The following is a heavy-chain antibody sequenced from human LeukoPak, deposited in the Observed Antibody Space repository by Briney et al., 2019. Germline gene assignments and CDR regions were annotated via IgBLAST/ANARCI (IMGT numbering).Heavy chain of an antibody. CDR3: ARKGVAVASFDY. CDR2: IYHSGST. CDR1: GYSISSGYY. J-gene: IGHJ4*02. D-gene: IGHD6-19*01. V-gene: IGHV4-38-2*01. Sequence: SETLSLTCAVSGYSISSGYYWCWIRQPPGKGLEWIGSIYHSGSTYYNPSLKSRVTISVDTSKSQFSLKLSSVTAADTAVYYCARKGVAVASFDYWGQGTLVTVSS.